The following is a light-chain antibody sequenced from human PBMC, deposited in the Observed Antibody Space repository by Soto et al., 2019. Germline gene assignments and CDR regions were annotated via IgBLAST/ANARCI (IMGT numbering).Light chain of an antibody. Sequence: EIVLTQSPGTLSLSPGERATLSCRASQSVSDSYLAWYQQKPGQAPRLLIYAASSGVTGIPDRFSGSGSGTDFTLTISRLEPEDFAVYYCQQYGSSPTTFGHGTKVEIK. CDR2: AAS. J-gene: IGKJ1*01. V-gene: IGKV3-20*01. CDR3: QQYGSSPTT. CDR1: QSVSDSY.